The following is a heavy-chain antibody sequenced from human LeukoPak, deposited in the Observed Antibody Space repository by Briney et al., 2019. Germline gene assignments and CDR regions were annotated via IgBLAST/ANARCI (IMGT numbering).Heavy chain of an antibody. V-gene: IGHV5-51*01. J-gene: IGHJ4*02. CDR2: IYPGDSDT. D-gene: IGHD6-19*01. Sequence: GESLQISCKGSGYSFTSYWIGWVRRLPGKGLEWMGIIYPGDSDTRYSPSFQGQVTISADKSISTAYLQWSSLKASDTAMYYCARQFVGAVAGNFDYWGQGTLVTVSS. CDR3: ARQFVGAVAGNFDY. CDR1: GYSFTSYW.